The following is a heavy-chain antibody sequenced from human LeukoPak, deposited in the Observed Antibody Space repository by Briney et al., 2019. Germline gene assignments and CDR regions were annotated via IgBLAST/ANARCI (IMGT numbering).Heavy chain of an antibody. J-gene: IGHJ3*02. CDR2: ISASGGST. V-gene: IGHV3-23*01. Sequence: GGSLRLSCAASGFTFSSYAMSWVRQAPGKGLEWVSAISASGGSTYYADSVKGRLTISRDNSKKTLYLQMNSLRAEDTALFYCAKARAPSIAPLDAFDIWGQGTMVTVSS. CDR3: AKARAPSIAPLDAFDI. CDR1: GFTFSSYA. D-gene: IGHD6-6*01.